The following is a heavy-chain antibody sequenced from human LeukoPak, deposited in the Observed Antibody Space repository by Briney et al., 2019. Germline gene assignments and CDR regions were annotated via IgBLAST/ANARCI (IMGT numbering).Heavy chain of an antibody. CDR1: GYTFISYG. J-gene: IGHJ3*02. V-gene: IGHV1-69*13. D-gene: IGHD2-2*01. CDR3: ARYAGLHAFDI. Sequence: ASVKVSCKASGYTFISYGISWVRQAPGQGLEWMGGIIPIFGTANYAQKFQGRVTITADESTSTAYMELSSLRSEDTAVYYCARYAGLHAFDIWGQGTMVTVSS. CDR2: IIPIFGTA.